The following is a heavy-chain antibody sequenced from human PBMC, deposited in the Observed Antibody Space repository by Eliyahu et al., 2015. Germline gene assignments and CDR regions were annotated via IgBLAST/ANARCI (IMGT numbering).Heavy chain of an antibody. CDR1: GSXFXSXT. Sequence: EVQLVESGGDLVKPGGSLRLSCXXTGSXFXSXTXNWARQAPGKGLEWVSSISSSGSYIYYADSVKGRFTISRDSAKNSLYLQMNSLRAEDTAVYYCARSGRGYDSSLGDFDNWGQGTLVTVSS. D-gene: IGHD6-6*01. V-gene: IGHV3-21*01. CDR2: ISSSGSYI. CDR3: ARSGRGYDSSLGDFDN. J-gene: IGHJ4*02.